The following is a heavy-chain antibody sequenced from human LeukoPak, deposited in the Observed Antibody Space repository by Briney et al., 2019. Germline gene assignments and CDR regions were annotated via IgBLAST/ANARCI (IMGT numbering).Heavy chain of an antibody. CDR2: IGSSDSHI. Sequence: GGSLRLSCVASGFSFSGYAMNWVRPAPGKRLAWVSFIGSSDSHIYNADLVKGRFTISRDDAKKSLYLQMNSLTADDTAVYYCARHPAPGQSEFDYWGQGTLVTVSS. V-gene: IGHV3-21*05. D-gene: IGHD6-13*01. CDR1: GFSFSGYA. CDR3: ARHPAPGQSEFDY. J-gene: IGHJ4*02.